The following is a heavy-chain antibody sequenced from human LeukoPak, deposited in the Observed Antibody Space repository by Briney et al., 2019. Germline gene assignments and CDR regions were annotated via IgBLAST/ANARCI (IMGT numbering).Heavy chain of an antibody. J-gene: IGHJ4*02. V-gene: IGHV3-23*01. Sequence: GGSLRLSCAASGFTFSNYALHWVRQAPGKGLEWVSGISVSGGSIYYADSVTGRFTISRDNSKDTLYLQMNSLSVEGTALYYCAKEHSVLTMMRGLDSWGQGTLVTVSS. CDR3: AKEHSVLTMMRGLDS. CDR1: GFTFSNYA. D-gene: IGHD3-22*01. CDR2: ISVSGGSI.